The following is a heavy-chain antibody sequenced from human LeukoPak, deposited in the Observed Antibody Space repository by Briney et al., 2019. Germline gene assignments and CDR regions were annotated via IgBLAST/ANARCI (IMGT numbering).Heavy chain of an antibody. CDR3: ARHSAYCGGDCYSYWFDP. D-gene: IGHD2-21*02. CDR1: GSIFTSYW. V-gene: IGHV5-51*01. Sequence: GAPLQISCQRSGSIFTSYWIGGVRQLPGKGLEWMGIIYPGDSDTRYSPSFQGQVTISADKSISTSYLQWSSLKASDTAKYYCARHSAYCGGDCYSYWFDPWGQGTLVTVSS. J-gene: IGHJ5*02. CDR2: IYPGDSDT.